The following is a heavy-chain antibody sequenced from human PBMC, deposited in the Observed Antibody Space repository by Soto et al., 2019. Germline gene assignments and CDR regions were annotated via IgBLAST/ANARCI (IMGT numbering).Heavy chain of an antibody. V-gene: IGHV3-23*01. CDR2: ISDSGTGT. Sequence: EVQLLGSGGGLGQPGGSLKISCAASGFSFRSYAMTWVRQAPGKGLEWVSVISDSGTGTYYADSVKGRFTISRDNSKNTLYLQMHSLRADDTAVYYCAKANLNGKGANDYWGQGALVTVSS. CDR1: GFSFRSYA. J-gene: IGHJ4*02. CDR3: AKANLNGKGANDY. D-gene: IGHD1-26*01.